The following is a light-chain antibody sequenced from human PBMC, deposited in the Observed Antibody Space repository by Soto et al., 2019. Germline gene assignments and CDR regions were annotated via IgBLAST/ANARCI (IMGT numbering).Light chain of an antibody. CDR1: QSVSSY. CDR2: DAS. CDR3: QQRNNWPPIT. J-gene: IGKJ5*01. V-gene: IGKV3-11*01. Sequence: EIVLTQSPATLSLSPGERATLFCKASQSVSSYLAWYQQKPGQAPRLLIYDASNRATGIPARFSGSGSGTDFTLTISSLEPEDFALYYCQQRNNWPPITFGQGTRLEIK.